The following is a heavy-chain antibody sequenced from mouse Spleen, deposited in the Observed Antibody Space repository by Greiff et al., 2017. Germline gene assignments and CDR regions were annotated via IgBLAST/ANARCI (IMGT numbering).Heavy chain of an antibody. D-gene: IGHD2-3*01. CDR2: IYPRSGNT. Sequence: QVQLQQSGAELARPGASVKLSCKASGYTFTSYGISWVKQRTGQGLEWIGEIYPRSGNTYYNEKFKDKATLTADKSSSTAYMELRSLTSEDSAVYFCARGNDGYYVYFDYWGQGTTLTVSS. V-gene: IGHV1-81*01. J-gene: IGHJ2*01. CDR3: ARGNDGYYVYFDY. CDR1: GYTFTSYG.